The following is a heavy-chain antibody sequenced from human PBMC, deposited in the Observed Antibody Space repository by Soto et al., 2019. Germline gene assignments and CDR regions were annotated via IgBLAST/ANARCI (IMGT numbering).Heavy chain of an antibody. CDR1: GYNFNTYW. D-gene: IGHD5-12*01. CDR2: FYPGDSDT. Sequence: GESLKISCEGSGYNFNTYWIGWVRQMPGKGLEWMALFYPGDSDTRYSPSFEGQVTLSVDRSISTAYLQWSSLKPSDTAIYYCATSTVSYVDIVSSTTRGYFDHWGQGTLVTVSS. CDR3: ATSTVSYVDIVSSTTRGYFDH. J-gene: IGHJ4*02. V-gene: IGHV5-51*01.